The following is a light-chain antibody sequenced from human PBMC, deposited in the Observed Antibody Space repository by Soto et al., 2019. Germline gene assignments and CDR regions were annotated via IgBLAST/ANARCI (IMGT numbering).Light chain of an antibody. V-gene: IGKV1-39*01. CDR2: TGS. Sequence: DIQMTQSPSSLSASVGDRVTITCRASQSISSYLNWYQQKPGKAPKLLIYTGSSLQSGVPSRLSGSGSGTDFTLTISSLHPEDFATYYCQQSYSTPQTFGQGTKVEIK. J-gene: IGKJ1*01. CDR3: QQSYSTPQT. CDR1: QSISSY.